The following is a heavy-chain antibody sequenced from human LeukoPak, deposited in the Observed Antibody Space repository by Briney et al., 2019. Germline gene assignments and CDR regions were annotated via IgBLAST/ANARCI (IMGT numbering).Heavy chain of an antibody. CDR1: GFTFSDYY. D-gene: IGHD3-10*01. V-gene: IGHV3-11*01. CDR3: ATEIDYHNRWFDP. J-gene: IGHJ5*02. Sequence: GGSLRLYCAASGFTFSDYYMSWIRQAPGKGLEWVSYISSSGSTIYYADSVKGRFTISRDNAKNSLYLQMNSLRAEDTAVYYCATEIDYHNRWFDPWGQGTLVTVSS. CDR2: ISSSGSTI.